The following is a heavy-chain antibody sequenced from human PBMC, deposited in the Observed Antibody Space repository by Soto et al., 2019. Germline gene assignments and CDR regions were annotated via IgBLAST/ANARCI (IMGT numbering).Heavy chain of an antibody. CDR1: GFNFSSYG. Sequence: PGGSQRLSSAASGFNFSSYGRHWVRQAPGKGLEWVAVISYDGSNKYYADSVKGRFTISRDNSKNTLYLQMNSLRAEDTAVYYCAKEGSRITIFGVVIGRPPYYGMDVWGQGTTVTVSS. CDR3: AKEGSRITIFGVVIGRPPYYGMDV. J-gene: IGHJ6*02. CDR2: ISYDGSNK. D-gene: IGHD3-3*01. V-gene: IGHV3-30*18.